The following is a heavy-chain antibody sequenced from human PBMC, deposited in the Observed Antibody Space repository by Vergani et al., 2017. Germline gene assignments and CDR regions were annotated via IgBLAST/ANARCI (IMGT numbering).Heavy chain of an antibody. J-gene: IGHJ4*02. CDR3: ARLYGRDSSGNKYFDY. CDR1: GYSFTNYW. D-gene: IGHD3-22*01. CDR2: IHPADSDT. Sequence: EVQLVQSGAAVKKPGESLKISCQISGYSFTNYWIGWVRQMPGKGLGWMGIIHPADSDTKYRPSFQGQVTISVDKSISTAYLQRSSLRASDSAMYYCARLYGRDSSGNKYFDYWGQGTLVTVSS. V-gene: IGHV5-51*01.